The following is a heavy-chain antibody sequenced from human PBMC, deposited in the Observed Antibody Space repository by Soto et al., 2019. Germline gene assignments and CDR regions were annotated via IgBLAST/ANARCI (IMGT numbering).Heavy chain of an antibody. V-gene: IGHV1-2*02. CDR1: GYTFTGYY. Sequence: VQLVQSGAEVKKPGASLKVSCKASGYTFTGYYIHWVRQAPGQGLAWMGWINPKRGGTNYAQKFQGRVTMTRDTSISTAYMELTRMRSDDTAVYYCGRLTVPLDIVVLPSAADAYWGQGTRVTVSS. J-gene: IGHJ4*02. CDR3: GRLTVPLDIVVLPSAADAY. CDR2: INPKRGGT. D-gene: IGHD2-2*01.